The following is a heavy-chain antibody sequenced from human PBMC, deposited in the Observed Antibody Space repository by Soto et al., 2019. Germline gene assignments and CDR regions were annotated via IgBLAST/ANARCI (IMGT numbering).Heavy chain of an antibody. V-gene: IGHV1-69*08. CDR3: AIDPSAGDSAGY. CDR2: IIPILGIA. J-gene: IGHJ4*02. Sequence: QVQLVQYGAEVKKPGSSVKVSCKASGGTFSSYNISWVRQAPGQGLEWMGRIIPILGIANYAQKFQGRVTITEDKSTSTAYMERSSLRSEDTAVYYCAIDPSAGDSAGYWGQGTLVTVSS. CDR1: GGTFSSYN. D-gene: IGHD2-21*01.